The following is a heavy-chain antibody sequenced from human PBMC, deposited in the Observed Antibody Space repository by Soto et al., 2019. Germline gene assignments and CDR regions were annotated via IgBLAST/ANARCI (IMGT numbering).Heavy chain of an antibody. CDR1: GGTFSSYA. J-gene: IGHJ6*02. Sequence: SVKVSCKASGGTFSSYAISWMRQAPGQGLEWMGGIIPIFGTANYAQKFQGRVTITADKATSTAYMELSSLRSEDTAVYYCARDQMTTVTPYHYYYYGMDVWGQGTTVTVS. V-gene: IGHV1-69*06. CDR3: ARDQMTTVTPYHYYYYGMDV. CDR2: IIPIFGTA. D-gene: IGHD4-17*01.